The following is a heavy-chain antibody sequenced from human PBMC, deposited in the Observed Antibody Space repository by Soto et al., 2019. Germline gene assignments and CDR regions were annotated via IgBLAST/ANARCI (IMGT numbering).Heavy chain of an antibody. Sequence: ASVKVSCKASGYTFTSYDINWVRQATGQGLEWMGWMNPNSGNTGYAQKFQGRVTMTRNTSISTAYMELSSLRSEDTAVYYCARGPSSLLRFLEWFYPEWYYYMDVWGKGTTVTVSS. CDR3: ARGPSSLLRFLEWFYPEWYYYMDV. V-gene: IGHV1-8*01. J-gene: IGHJ6*03. D-gene: IGHD3-3*01. CDR1: GYTFTSYD. CDR2: MNPNSGNT.